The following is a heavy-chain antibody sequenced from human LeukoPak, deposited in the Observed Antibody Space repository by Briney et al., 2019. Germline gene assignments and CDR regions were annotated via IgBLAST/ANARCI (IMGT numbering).Heavy chain of an antibody. CDR1: GGSISSYY. D-gene: IGHD5-12*01. J-gene: IGHJ4*02. CDR3: ARARYSGYEGDFDY. Sequence: SETLSLTFTVSGGSISSYYWSWIWQPPGKGLEWIGYIYYSGSTNYNPSLKSRVTISVDTSKNQFSLKLSSVTAADTAVYYCARARYSGYEGDFDYWGQGTLVTVSS. V-gene: IGHV4-59*01. CDR2: IYYSGST.